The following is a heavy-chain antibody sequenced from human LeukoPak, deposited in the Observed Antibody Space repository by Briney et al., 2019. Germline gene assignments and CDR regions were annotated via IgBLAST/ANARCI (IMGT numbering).Heavy chain of an antibody. CDR3: ARPFTYHYDNSGPLRYYYGMDV. D-gene: IGHD3-22*01. Sequence: ASVKVSCKASGYSFNTDYMHWVRQAPGQGLEWMGIINPSGTSRSYAQKFQGRVTMTRDTSTSTVYMELSGLRSEDTAVYYCARPFTYHYDNSGPLRYYYGMDVWGQGTTVTVSS. J-gene: IGHJ6*02. CDR1: GYSFNTDY. CDR2: INPSGTSR. V-gene: IGHV1-46*02.